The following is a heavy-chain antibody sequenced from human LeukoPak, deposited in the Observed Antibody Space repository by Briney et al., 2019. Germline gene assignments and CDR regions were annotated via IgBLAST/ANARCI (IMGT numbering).Heavy chain of an antibody. J-gene: IGHJ3*02. CDR2: INPNSGGT. CDR1: GYTFTGYY. Sequence: ASVKVSCKASGYTFTGYYMHWVRQAPGQGLEWMGWINPNSGGTSYAQKFQGRVTMTRDTSISTAYMELSRLRSDDTAVYYCARISSGKPPDAFDIWGQGTMVTVSS. D-gene: IGHD3-22*01. CDR3: ARISSGKPPDAFDI. V-gene: IGHV1-2*02.